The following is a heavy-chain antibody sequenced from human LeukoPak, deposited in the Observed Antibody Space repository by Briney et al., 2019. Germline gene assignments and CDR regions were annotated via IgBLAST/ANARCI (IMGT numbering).Heavy chain of an antibody. Sequence: SETLSLTCTVSGGSISSYYWSWIRQPPGKGLEWIGYIYYSGSTNYNPSLKSRVTISVDTSKNQFSMRLSSVTVADTAVYYCATNPGHSSGYPDCWGQGILVTVSS. CDR1: GGSISSYY. CDR3: ATNPGHSSGYPDC. CDR2: IYYSGST. D-gene: IGHD3-22*01. V-gene: IGHV4-59*12. J-gene: IGHJ4*02.